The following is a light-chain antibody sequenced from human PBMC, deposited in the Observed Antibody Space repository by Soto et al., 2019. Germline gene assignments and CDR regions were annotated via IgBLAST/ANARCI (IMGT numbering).Light chain of an antibody. CDR2: LEGSGSY. CDR1: SGHSTYI. CDR3: KTWDTNTRV. V-gene: IGLV4-60*02. Sequence: AVLAQSSSASASLGSSVKLTCTLSSGHSTYIIAWHQQQPGKAPRYLMNLEGSGSYNKGSGVPDRFSGSSSGADRYLTISNLQFEDEADYYCKTWDTNTRVFGTGTKVTVL. J-gene: IGLJ1*01.